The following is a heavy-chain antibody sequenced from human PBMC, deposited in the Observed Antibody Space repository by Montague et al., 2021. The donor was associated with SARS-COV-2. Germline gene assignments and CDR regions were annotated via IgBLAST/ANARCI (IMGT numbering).Heavy chain of an antibody. CDR1: GGSFSNFY. Sequence: SETLSLTCAVYGGSFSNFYWSWIRQPPGKGLEWIGEINHRGYIDYNPSLESRVTISVDTSENQFPLKVNSVTAADTAVYYCASAPRNSFGYWAYWGQGALLTVSS. V-gene: IGHV4-34*01. J-gene: IGHJ4*02. CDR3: ASAPRNSFGYWAY. D-gene: IGHD3-22*01. CDR2: INHRGYI.